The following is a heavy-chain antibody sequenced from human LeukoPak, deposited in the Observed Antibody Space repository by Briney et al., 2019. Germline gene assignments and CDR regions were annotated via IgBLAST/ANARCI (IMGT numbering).Heavy chain of an antibody. V-gene: IGHV4-39*01. CDR3: ARLGGSQNYFDY. CDR1: GDSISSSDYY. CDR2: IYYSGST. J-gene: IGHJ4*02. Sequence: SETLSLTCTVSGDSISSSDYYWGWIRQPPGKGLEWIGSIYYSGSTYQNPSLKSRVTISIDTSKNQFSLNLSSVTAADTAVYYCARLGGSQNYFDYWGQGTLVTVSS. D-gene: IGHD2-15*01.